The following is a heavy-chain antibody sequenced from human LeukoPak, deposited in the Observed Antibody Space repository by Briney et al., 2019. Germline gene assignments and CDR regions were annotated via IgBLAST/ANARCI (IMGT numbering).Heavy chain of an antibody. CDR2: INHSGST. V-gene: IGHV4-34*01. Sequence: PSETLSLTCAVYGGSFSGYYWSWIRQPPGKGLEWIGEINHSGSTNYNPSLKSRVTISVDTSKNQFSLKLSPVTAADTAVYYCARGRLQGYCSSTSCYTFFDYWGQGTLVTVSS. D-gene: IGHD2-2*02. J-gene: IGHJ4*02. CDR3: ARGRLQGYCSSTSCYTFFDY. CDR1: GGSFSGYY.